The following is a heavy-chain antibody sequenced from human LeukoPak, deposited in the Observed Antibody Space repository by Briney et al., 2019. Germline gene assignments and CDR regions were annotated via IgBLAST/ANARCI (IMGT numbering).Heavy chain of an antibody. V-gene: IGHV1-2*02. CDR2: INPNSGGT. CDR1: GYTFTGYY. J-gene: IGHJ4*02. CDR3: ARFEYSSSNFDY. Sequence: ASVKVSCKASGYTFTGYYMHWVRQAPGQGREWMGWINPNSGGTNYAQKFQGRVSMNRDTSSSTAYMELSRLRAEDTAVYYCARFEYSSSNFDYWGQATLVTLSS. D-gene: IGHD6-6*01.